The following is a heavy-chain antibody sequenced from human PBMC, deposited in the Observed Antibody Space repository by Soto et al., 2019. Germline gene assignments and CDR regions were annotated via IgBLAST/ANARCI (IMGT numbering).Heavy chain of an antibody. CDR3: AKVFSPERGNYFDY. CDR1: GFTFSNYA. CDR2: ISNSFSDGNT. Sequence: GGSLRLSCAASGFTFSNYAMNWVRQAPGKGLEWVSAISNSFSDGNTHYADSVKGRFTISRDNDKNTVFLEMNSLRADDTAVYYCAKVFSPERGNYFDYWGQGTLVTAPQ. J-gene: IGHJ4*02. D-gene: IGHD1-1*01. V-gene: IGHV3-23*01.